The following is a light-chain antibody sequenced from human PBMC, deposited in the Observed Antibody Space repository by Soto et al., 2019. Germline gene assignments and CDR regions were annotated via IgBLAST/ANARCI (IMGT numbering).Light chain of an antibody. CDR3: QQTDTIPRT. Sequence: DIQMTQSPSSLSASVGDRVTITCRASQSIASRLNWYQQKPGSAPKLLIYGESTLESGVPSRFSGSGSGTDVTLTVSSLQVEDFATYYCQQTDTIPRTFGQGTKVDVK. CDR2: GES. J-gene: IGKJ1*01. V-gene: IGKV1-39*01. CDR1: QSIASR.